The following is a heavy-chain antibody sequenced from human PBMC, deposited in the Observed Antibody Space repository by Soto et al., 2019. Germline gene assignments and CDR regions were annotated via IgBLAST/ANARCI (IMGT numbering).Heavy chain of an antibody. D-gene: IGHD6-25*01. J-gene: IGHJ4*02. Sequence: SETLSLTCTVSGGSVSSGSYYWSWIRQPPGKGLEWIGYIYYSGSTNYNPSLKSRVTISVDTSKNQFSLKLSSVTAADTAVYYCARERGSGYDRYYFDYWGQGTLVTVSS. CDR3: ARERGSGYDRYYFDY. CDR2: IYYSGST. CDR1: GGSVSSGSYY. V-gene: IGHV4-61*01.